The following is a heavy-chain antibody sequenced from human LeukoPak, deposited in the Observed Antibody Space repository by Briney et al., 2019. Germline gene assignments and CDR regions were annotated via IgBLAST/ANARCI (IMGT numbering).Heavy chain of an antibody. CDR3: TTDTFGARDS. Sequence: PGGSLRLSGAASGYTFSRYWMHWVRQGPGEGLVWVSRINEDGSSTSYAESVRGRFTISRDNAKNTLYLQMNSLRAEDAAVYYCTTDTFGARDSWGQGPLVTVSS. D-gene: IGHD3-10*01. J-gene: IGHJ4*02. V-gene: IGHV3-74*01. CDR2: INEDGSST. CDR1: GYTFSRYW.